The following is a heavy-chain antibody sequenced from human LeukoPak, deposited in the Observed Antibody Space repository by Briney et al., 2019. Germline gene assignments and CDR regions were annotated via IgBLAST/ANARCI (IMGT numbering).Heavy chain of an antibody. J-gene: IGHJ5*02. Sequence: GGSLRLSCAASGFTFSSYSMNWVRQAPGKGLEWVSSISSSSSYIYYADSVKGRFTISRDNAKNSLYLQMNSLRAEDTAVYYCARDLLNYGDYVPWFDPWGQGTLVTVSS. CDR3: ARDLLNYGDYVPWFDP. D-gene: IGHD4-17*01. V-gene: IGHV3-21*01. CDR2: ISSSSSYI. CDR1: GFTFSSYS.